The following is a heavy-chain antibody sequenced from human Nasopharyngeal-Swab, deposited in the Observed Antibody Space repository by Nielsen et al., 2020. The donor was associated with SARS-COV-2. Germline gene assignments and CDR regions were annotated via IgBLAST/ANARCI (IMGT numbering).Heavy chain of an antibody. J-gene: IGHJ4*02. CDR1: GYTFTSCA. V-gene: IGHV1-3*01. D-gene: IGHD6-13*01. Sequence: ASVKVSYKASGYTFTSCAMHWLRQAPGQRLEWMGWINAGNGNTKYSQKFQGRVTITRDTSASTAYMELSSLRSEDTAVYYCARGIAAAGTIDYWGQGTLVTVSS. CDR2: INAGNGNT. CDR3: ARGIAAAGTIDY.